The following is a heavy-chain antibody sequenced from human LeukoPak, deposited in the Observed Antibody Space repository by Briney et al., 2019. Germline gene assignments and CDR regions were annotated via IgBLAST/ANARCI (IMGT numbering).Heavy chain of an antibody. CDR2: IKQDGSEK. CDR1: GFTFSDYW. CDR3: AKEGAYPIVTYDS. D-gene: IGHD4-11*01. Sequence: PGGSLRLSCAASGFTFSDYWMNWLRQAPGKGLEWVANIKQDGSEKYYVDSVKGRFTTSSDNAKNSLYLQMNSLRAEDTAVYYCAKEGAYPIVTYDSWGQGTLVTVSS. V-gene: IGHV3-7*01. J-gene: IGHJ5*01.